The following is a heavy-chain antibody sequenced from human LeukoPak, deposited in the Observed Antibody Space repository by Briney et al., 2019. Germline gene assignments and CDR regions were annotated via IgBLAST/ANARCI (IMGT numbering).Heavy chain of an antibody. Sequence: GGSLRLSCAAYGFTFSGSAMHWVRQASGKGLEWVGRIRSKANSYATAYAASVKGRFTISRDDSKNTAYLQMNSLKTEDTAVYYCTSPANGDPMTTVTPWGQGTLVAVSS. J-gene: IGHJ4*02. V-gene: IGHV3-73*01. CDR3: TSPANGDPMTTVTP. D-gene: IGHD4-17*01. CDR1: GFTFSGSA. CDR2: IRSKANSYAT.